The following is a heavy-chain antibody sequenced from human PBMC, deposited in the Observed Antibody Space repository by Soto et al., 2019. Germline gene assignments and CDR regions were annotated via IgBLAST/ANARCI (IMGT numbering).Heavy chain of an antibody. J-gene: IGHJ4*02. CDR3: ANEWYGSGSYNY. Sequence: GESLKISCAASGFTFSDYYMSWIRQAPGKGLEWVSYISSSGSTIYYADSVKGRFTISRDNAKNSLYLQMNSLRAEDTAVYYCANEWYGSGSYNYWGQGTLVTVSS. CDR1: GFTFSDYY. D-gene: IGHD3-10*01. CDR2: ISSSGSTI. V-gene: IGHV3-11*01.